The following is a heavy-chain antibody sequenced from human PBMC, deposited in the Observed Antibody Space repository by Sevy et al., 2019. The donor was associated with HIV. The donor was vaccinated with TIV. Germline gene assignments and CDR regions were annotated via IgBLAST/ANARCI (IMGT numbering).Heavy chain of an antibody. Sequence: GGSLRLSCAASGFTFSSYWMSWVRQAPGKGLEWVANIKQDGSEKYYVDSVKGRFTISRDNAKNSLYLQMNSLRAEDTAVYYCASAPGYSSSWYRGRDYWGQGTLVTVSS. V-gene: IGHV3-7*01. CDR3: ASAPGYSSSWYRGRDY. CDR2: IKQDGSEK. J-gene: IGHJ4*02. CDR1: GFTFSSYW. D-gene: IGHD6-13*01.